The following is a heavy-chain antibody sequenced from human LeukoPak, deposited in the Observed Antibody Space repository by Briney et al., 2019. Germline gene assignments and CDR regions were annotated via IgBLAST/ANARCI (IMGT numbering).Heavy chain of an antibody. D-gene: IGHD6-19*01. J-gene: IGHJ4*02. V-gene: IGHV3-23*01. Sequence: GGSLRLSCAASGFTFSSYAMSWVRQAPGKGLEWVSVFSGIGGSTYYADSVEGRFTISRDNSKNTLSLQMNSLRAEDTAVYYCAKDGTVAGLHYYFGYWGQGTQVTVSS. CDR2: FSGIGGST. CDR1: GFTFSSYA. CDR3: AKDGTVAGLHYYFGY.